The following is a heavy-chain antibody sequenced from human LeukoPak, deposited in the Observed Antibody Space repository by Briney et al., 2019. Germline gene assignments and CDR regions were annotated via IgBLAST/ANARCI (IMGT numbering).Heavy chain of an antibody. J-gene: IGHJ4*02. D-gene: IGHD5-24*01. Sequence: GGSLRLSCAASGFTFSIYGMHWGRQAPGKGLEWVTFIRSDGTKTHYADSVKGRFTISRDNSKNTLFLQIDNLRVDDTAVYYCAKGRGKDGQNLFDYWGQGTLITVSS. V-gene: IGHV3-30*02. CDR1: GFTFSIYG. CDR3: AKGRGKDGQNLFDY. CDR2: IRSDGTKT.